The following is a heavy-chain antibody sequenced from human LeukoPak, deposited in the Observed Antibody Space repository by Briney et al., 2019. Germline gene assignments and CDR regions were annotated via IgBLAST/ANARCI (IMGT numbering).Heavy chain of an antibody. D-gene: IGHD3-10*01. CDR3: TRLGGSGSVAY. Sequence: PSETLSLTCAVHGGSFSGYYWCWIRQRPGEGLEWIGEINHSGRTNYNPSLKSRATISVDTSKTQFSLKLSFVTAATTAGDYFTRLGGSGSVAYWGQGTLVTVSS. CDR2: INHSGRT. V-gene: IGHV4-34*01. CDR1: GGSFSGYY. J-gene: IGHJ4*02.